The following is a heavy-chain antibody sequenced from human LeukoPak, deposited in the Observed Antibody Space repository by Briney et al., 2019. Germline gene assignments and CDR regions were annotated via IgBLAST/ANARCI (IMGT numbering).Heavy chain of an antibody. V-gene: IGHV6-1*01. J-gene: IGHJ4*02. D-gene: IGHD6-13*01. CDR2: TYYRSKWYN. CDR1: GDSFSSNSAA. Sequence: SQTLSLTCAISGDSFSSNSAAWNWIRQSPSRGLEWLGRTYYRSKWYNDYAVPVKSRITINPDTSKNQFSLQVNSVTPEDTAVYYCARVAAAGTDYFDYWGQGTLVTVSS. CDR3: ARVAAAGTDYFDY.